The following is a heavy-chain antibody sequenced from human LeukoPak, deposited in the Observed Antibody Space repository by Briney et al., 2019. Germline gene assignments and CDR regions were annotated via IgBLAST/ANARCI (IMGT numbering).Heavy chain of an antibody. V-gene: IGHV4-39*01. J-gene: IGHJ3*02. Sequence: SETLSLTCTVSGGSISSSSYYWGWIRQPPGKGLEWIGSIYYSGSTYYNPSLKSRVTISVDTSKNQFSLKLNSVTAADTAVYYCARGLSFEAYDIWGQGTMVSVSS. CDR2: IYYSGST. CDR1: GGSISSSSYY. D-gene: IGHD2-21*01. CDR3: ARGLSFEAYDI.